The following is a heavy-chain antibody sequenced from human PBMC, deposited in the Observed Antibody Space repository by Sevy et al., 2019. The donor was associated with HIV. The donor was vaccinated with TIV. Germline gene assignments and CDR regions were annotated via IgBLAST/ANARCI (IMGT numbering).Heavy chain of an antibody. CDR3: ARGLSEYYYDSSGSQP. CDR2: MNPNSGNT. CDR1: GYTFTSYD. J-gene: IGHJ5*02. D-gene: IGHD3-22*01. V-gene: IGHV1-8*01. Sequence: VSVKVSCKASGYTFTSYDINWVRQATGQGLEWMGWMNPNSGNTGYAQKFQGRVTMTRNTSISTAYMELSSLRSEDTAVYYCARGLSEYYYDSSGSQPWGQGTLVTVSS.